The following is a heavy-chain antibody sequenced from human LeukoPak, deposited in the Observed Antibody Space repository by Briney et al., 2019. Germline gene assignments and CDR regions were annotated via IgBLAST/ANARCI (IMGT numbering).Heavy chain of an antibody. CDR1: GYRFTTYW. V-gene: IGHV5-51*01. D-gene: IGHD3-9*01. CDR3: VKQSYDILTGYSEGALDN. J-gene: IGHJ4*02. CDR2: IYPGDSDT. Sequence: GESLKISCEGSGYRFTTYWIGWVRQMPGKGLEWMGIIYPGDSDTRYSPSFQGQVTISADKSINTAYLQWSSLKASDTALYYCVKQSYDILTGYSEGALDNWGQGTLVTVSS.